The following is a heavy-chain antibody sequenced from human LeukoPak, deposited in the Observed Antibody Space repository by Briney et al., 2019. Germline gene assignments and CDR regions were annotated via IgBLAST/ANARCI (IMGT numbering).Heavy chain of an antibody. V-gene: IGHV4-39*07. Sequence: SGALLLPCTGSGGSIISSSYYGGGIRQPPGEGVEWIGSIYYSGSTYYNPSLKSRVTISVDKSRNQFSLQLRSVTAADTAVYYCARVRSPWDAFDIWGQGTMVTVSS. CDR1: GGSIISSSYY. CDR2: IYYSGST. CDR3: ARVRSPWDAFDI. D-gene: IGHD1-26*01. J-gene: IGHJ3*02.